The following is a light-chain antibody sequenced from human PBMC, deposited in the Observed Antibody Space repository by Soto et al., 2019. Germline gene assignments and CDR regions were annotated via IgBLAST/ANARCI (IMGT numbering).Light chain of an antibody. CDR3: QQSYTRT. CDR2: DAS. V-gene: IGKV1-39*01. J-gene: IGKJ1*01. CDR1: QSISNY. Sequence: DIQLTQSPSSLSASVGDRVSISCRASQSISNYLNWYQQKPGKAPKVLIFDASRLQSGVPSRFSGSGSGTDFTLTISSLQPEDFATYYCQQSYTRTFGQGTKVDIK.